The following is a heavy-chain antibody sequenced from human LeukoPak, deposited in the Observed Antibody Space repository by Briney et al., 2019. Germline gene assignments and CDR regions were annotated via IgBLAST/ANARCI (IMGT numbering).Heavy chain of an antibody. V-gene: IGHV3-30*18. CDR1: GFTFSSYG. J-gene: IGHJ4*02. CDR3: AKDSSYDCDY. D-gene: IGHD5-18*01. Sequence: GGSLRLSCAASGFTFSSYGMHWVRQAPGKGLEWVAVISYDGSNKYYADSVKGRFTISRDNSKNTLYLQMNSLRAEDTAVYYCAKDSSYDCDYWGQGTLVTVSS. CDR2: ISYDGSNK.